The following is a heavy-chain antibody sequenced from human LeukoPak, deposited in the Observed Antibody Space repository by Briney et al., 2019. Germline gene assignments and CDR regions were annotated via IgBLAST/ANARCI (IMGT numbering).Heavy chain of an antibody. CDR1: GFTFSSYW. Sequence: PGGSLRLSCAASGFTFSSYWMSWVRQAPGKGLEWVANIQQDGSEEYYVDSVKGRFTISRDNARNSLYLQMNSLRAEDTAVYYCASATNFDYWGQGTLVTVSS. D-gene: IGHD5-12*01. CDR3: ASATNFDY. V-gene: IGHV3-7*01. J-gene: IGHJ4*02. CDR2: IQQDGSEE.